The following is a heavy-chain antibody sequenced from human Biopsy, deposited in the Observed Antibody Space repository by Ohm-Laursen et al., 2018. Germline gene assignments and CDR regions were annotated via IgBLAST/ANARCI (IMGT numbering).Heavy chain of an antibody. CDR3: ARGGGYNWNNGWFDP. Sequence: SVKVSCKASVGTFSSSAITCVRQAPGQGLEWMGGIIVIFRTAHYAQKFQGRVTITADEFMSTAYMELSSLRSEDTAVYYCARGGGYNWNNGWFDPWGQGTLVTVSS. CDR1: VGTFSSSA. CDR2: IIVIFRTA. D-gene: IGHD1/OR15-1a*01. V-gene: IGHV1-69*13. J-gene: IGHJ5*02.